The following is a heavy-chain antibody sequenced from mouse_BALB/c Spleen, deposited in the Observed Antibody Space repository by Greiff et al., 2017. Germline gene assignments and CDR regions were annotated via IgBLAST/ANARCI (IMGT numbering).Heavy chain of an antibody. CDR3: ASHYGSSYWFAY. D-gene: IGHD1-1*01. V-gene: IGHV3-8*02. J-gene: IGHJ3*01. Sequence: DVKLQESGPSLVKPSQTLSLTCSVTGDSITSGYWNWIRKFPGNKLEYMGYISYSGSTYYNPSLKSRISITRDTSKNQYYLQLNSVTTEDTATDYCASHYGSSYWFAYWGQGTLVTVSA. CDR1: GDSITSGY. CDR2: ISYSGST.